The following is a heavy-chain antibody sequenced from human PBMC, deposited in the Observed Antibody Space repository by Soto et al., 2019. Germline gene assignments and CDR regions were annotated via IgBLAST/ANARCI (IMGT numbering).Heavy chain of an antibody. CDR1: GFTFSSYA. D-gene: IGHD3-22*01. CDR2: ISGSGGSA. CDR3: AKKPHYYDSGGYYHMLDY. J-gene: IGHJ4*02. Sequence: PGGSLRLSCAASGFTFSSYAMSWVRQAPGKGLEWVSAISGSGGSAYYADSVKGRFTISRDNSKNTLYLQMNSLRAEDTAVYYCAKKPHYYDSGGYYHMLDYWGQGTLVTVSS. V-gene: IGHV3-23*01.